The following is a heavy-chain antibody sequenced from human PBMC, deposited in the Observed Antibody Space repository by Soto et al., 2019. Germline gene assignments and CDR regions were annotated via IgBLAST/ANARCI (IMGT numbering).Heavy chain of an antibody. V-gene: IGHV1-2*04. CDR3: ARGGAAAGPKYYYYYMDV. CDR2: INPNSGGT. Sequence: ASVKVSCKASGYTFTGYYMHWVRQAPGQGLEWVGWINPNSGGTNYAQKFQGWVTMTRDTSISTAYMELSRLRSDDTAVYYCARGGAAAGPKYYYYYMDVWGKGTTVTV. J-gene: IGHJ6*03. CDR1: GYTFTGYY. D-gene: IGHD6-13*01.